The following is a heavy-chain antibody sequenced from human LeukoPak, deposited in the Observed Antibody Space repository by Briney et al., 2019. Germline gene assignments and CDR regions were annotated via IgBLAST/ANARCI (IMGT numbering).Heavy chain of an antibody. Sequence: PSETLSLTCTVSGASMTSDYWSWIRQPPGKGLEWIGYVYHSGTTHYSPSLESRVTISMGTSKNQFSLKLRSVTAADTAVYYCARGSPVGNSWGQGTLVTVSS. CDR2: VYHSGTT. CDR1: GASMTSDY. CDR3: ARGSPVGNS. J-gene: IGHJ4*02. D-gene: IGHD1-14*01. V-gene: IGHV4-59*01.